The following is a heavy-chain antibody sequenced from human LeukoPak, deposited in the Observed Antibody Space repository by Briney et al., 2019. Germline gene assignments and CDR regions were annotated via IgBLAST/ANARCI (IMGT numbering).Heavy chain of an antibody. D-gene: IGHD3-3*01. CDR1: GGSISSGDYY. Sequence: PSETLSLTCTVSGGSISSGDYYWSWIRQPPGKGLEWIGYIYYSGSTNYNPSLKSRVTISVDTSKNQFSLKLSSVTAADTAVYYCARAPHYDSPYGMDVWGQGTTVTVSS. V-gene: IGHV4-61*08. CDR2: IYYSGST. CDR3: ARAPHYDSPYGMDV. J-gene: IGHJ6*02.